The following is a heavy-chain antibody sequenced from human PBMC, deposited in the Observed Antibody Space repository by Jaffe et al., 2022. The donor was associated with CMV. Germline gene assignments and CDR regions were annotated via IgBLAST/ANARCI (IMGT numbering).Heavy chain of an antibody. V-gene: IGHV4-59*01. J-gene: IGHJ5*02. CDR3: ASLIDWFDP. Sequence: QVQLQESGPGLVKPSETLSLTCTVSGGSISSYYWSWIRQPPGKGLEWIGYIYYSGSTNYNPSLKSRVTISVDTSKNQFSLKLSSVTAADTAVYYCASLIDWFDPWGQGTLVTVSS. CDR1: GGSISSYY. CDR2: IYYSGST.